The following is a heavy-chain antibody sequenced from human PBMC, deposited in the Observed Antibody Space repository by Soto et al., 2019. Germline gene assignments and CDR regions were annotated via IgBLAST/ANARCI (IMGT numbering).Heavy chain of an antibody. V-gene: IGHV3-48*02. CDR1: GFTFSSYS. Sequence: EVQLVESGGGLVQPGGSLRLSCAASGFTFSSYSMNWVRQAPGKGLEWVSYISTSSSITYYADSVKGRFTISRDNAKNSLYLQMNSLRDEDTAVYYCSREYYDFGSGYSGTLGYWGQGTLVTVSS. J-gene: IGHJ4*02. CDR2: ISTSSSIT. D-gene: IGHD3-3*01. CDR3: SREYYDFGSGYSGTLGY.